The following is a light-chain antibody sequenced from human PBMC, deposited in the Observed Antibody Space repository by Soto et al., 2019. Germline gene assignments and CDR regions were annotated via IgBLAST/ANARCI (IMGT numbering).Light chain of an antibody. V-gene: IGKV3-15*01. CDR1: QTVNSN. CDR3: QQYNSWPFT. J-gene: IGKJ4*01. Sequence: EIVMTQSPATLSVSPGERATLSCRASQTVNSNLAWYQQKPGQVPRLLIHGASIRATDIPDTFSGSGSATEFTLTISSLQSEDSAVYFCQQYNSWPFTFGGGTKVEIK. CDR2: GAS.